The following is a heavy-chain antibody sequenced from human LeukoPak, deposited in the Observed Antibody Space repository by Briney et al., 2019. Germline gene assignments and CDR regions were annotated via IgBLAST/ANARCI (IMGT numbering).Heavy chain of an antibody. CDR3: ARGKTGSGSYYNLGAFDI. J-gene: IGHJ3*02. D-gene: IGHD3-10*01. CDR2: IYYSGST. V-gene: IGHV4-59*01. Sequence: SETLSLTCTVSGGSISSYYWSWIRQPPGKGLEWIGYIYYSGSTNYNPSLKSRVTISVDTSKNQFSLKLSSVTAADTAVYYCARGKTGSGSYYNLGAFDIWGQGTMVTVSS. CDR1: GGSISSYY.